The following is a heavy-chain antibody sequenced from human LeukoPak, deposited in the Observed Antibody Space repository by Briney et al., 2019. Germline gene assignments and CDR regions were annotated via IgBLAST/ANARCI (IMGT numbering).Heavy chain of an antibody. V-gene: IGHV1-24*01. CDR1: GYTLTELS. Sequence: ASVKVSCKVSGYTLTELSMHWVRQAPGKGLEWMGGFDPEDGETIYAQKFQGRVTMTEDTSTDTAYMELSSLRSEDTAVYYCATEAWFRQPEGGVIIAPFGYWGQGTLVTVSS. CDR3: ATEAWFRQPEGGVIIAPFGY. D-gene: IGHD3-10*01. J-gene: IGHJ4*02. CDR2: FDPEDGET.